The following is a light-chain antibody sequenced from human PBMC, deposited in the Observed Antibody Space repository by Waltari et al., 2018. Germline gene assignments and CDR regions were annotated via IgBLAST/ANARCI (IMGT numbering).Light chain of an antibody. CDR3: AAWDDSLNGRVV. V-gene: IGLV1-44*01. CDR1: SSNIGSTT. Sequence: QSVLTQPPSASGTPGQRVTISCSGSSSNIGSTTVSWYQQLPGAAPKLLIHSDNQRPSGVPGRFAGSKSGTSASLAIRGLQSEDEAEYFCAAWDDSLNGRVVFGGGTKLTVL. CDR2: SDN. J-gene: IGLJ2*01.